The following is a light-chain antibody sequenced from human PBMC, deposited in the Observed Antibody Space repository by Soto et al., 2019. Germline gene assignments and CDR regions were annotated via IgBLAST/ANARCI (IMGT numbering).Light chain of an antibody. CDR1: QSISNY. Sequence: DMEMTQSPSSLSASVGDRVTITCRASQSISNYLNWYQHKPGKVPKLLIYAASSLQSGVPTRFSGSGSGTDFTLTINSLHPEDFATYYCQQSYGTPLTFGGGTTIEIK. V-gene: IGKV1-39*01. CDR2: AAS. CDR3: QQSYGTPLT. J-gene: IGKJ4*01.